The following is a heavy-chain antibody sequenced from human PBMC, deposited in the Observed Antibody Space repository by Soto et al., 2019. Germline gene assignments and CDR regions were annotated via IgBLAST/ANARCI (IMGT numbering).Heavy chain of an antibody. D-gene: IGHD2-15*01. CDR2: IIPILGRA. CDR3: ATDGGFCTGGSCN. Sequence: QVQLVQSGAEVREPGSSVKVSCKPSGGTFTNYRISWVRQAPGQGLEWMGRIIPILGRANYAQRFKGRVSITADKFTSTVYVEVYMLGSDDTAVYYCATDGGFCTGGSCNLGQGTLVTVSS. J-gene: IGHJ4*02. V-gene: IGHV1-69*08. CDR1: GGTFTNYR.